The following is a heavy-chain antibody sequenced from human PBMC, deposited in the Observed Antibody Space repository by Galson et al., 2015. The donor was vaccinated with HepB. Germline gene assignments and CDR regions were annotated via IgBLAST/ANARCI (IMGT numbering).Heavy chain of an antibody. CDR2: ISGSGGST. Sequence: SLRLSCAASGFTFSSYAMSWVRQAPGKGLEWVSAISGSGGSTYYADSVKGRFTISRDNSKNTLYLQMNSLRAEDTAVYYCTKAAARYWFFDLWGRGTLVTVSS. J-gene: IGHJ2*01. CDR1: GFTFSSYA. V-gene: IGHV3-23*01. D-gene: IGHD2-15*01. CDR3: TKAAARYWFFDL.